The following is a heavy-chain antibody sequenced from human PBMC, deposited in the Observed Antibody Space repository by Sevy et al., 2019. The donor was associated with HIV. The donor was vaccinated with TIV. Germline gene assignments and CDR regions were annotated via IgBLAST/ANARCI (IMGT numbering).Heavy chain of an antibody. Sequence: GGSLRLSCAASGFTFSSYSMNWVRQAPGKGLEWVSYISSSSSTIDYADSVKGRFTISRDNAKNSLYLQMNSLRAEDTAVYYCARDCSGGSCYPFDYWGQGTLVTVSS. V-gene: IGHV3-48*01. CDR1: GFTFSSYS. CDR3: ARDCSGGSCYPFDY. D-gene: IGHD2-15*01. CDR2: ISSSSSTI. J-gene: IGHJ4*02.